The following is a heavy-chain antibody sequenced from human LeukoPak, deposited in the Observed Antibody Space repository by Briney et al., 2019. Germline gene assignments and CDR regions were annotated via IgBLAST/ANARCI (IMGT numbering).Heavy chain of an antibody. Sequence: PSETLSLTCAVYGGSFSGYYWSWIRQPPGKGLEWIGEINHSGSTNYNPSLKSRVTISVDTSKNQFSLKLSSVTAADTAVYYCARITGAKSDAFDIWGQGTMVTVSS. J-gene: IGHJ3*02. D-gene: IGHD3-16*01. CDR2: INHSGST. V-gene: IGHV4-34*01. CDR1: GGSFSGYY. CDR3: ARITGAKSDAFDI.